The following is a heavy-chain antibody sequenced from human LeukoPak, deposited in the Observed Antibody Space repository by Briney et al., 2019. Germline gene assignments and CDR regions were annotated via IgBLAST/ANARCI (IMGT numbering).Heavy chain of an antibody. D-gene: IGHD3-10*01. CDR1: GGSISSSNW. Sequence: SGTLSLTCAVSGGSISSSNWWSWVRQPPGKGLEWIGEIYHSGSTNYNPSLKSRVTISVDKSKNQFSLKLSSVTAADTAVYYCARVWFGELLPPHFDYWGQGTLVTVSS. CDR3: ARVWFGELLPPHFDY. J-gene: IGHJ4*02. CDR2: IYHSGST. V-gene: IGHV4-4*02.